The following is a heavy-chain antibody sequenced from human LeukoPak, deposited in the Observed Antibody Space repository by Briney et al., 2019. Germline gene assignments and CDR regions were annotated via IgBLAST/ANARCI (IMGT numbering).Heavy chain of an antibody. CDR3: AKSNGYSYGYLAY. J-gene: IGHJ4*02. CDR2: ISWNSGSI. D-gene: IGHD5-18*01. CDR1: GFTFDDYA. Sequence: GGSLRLSCAASGFTFDDYAMHWVRQAPGKGLEWVSGISWNSGSISYADSVKGRFTISRDNAKNSLYLQMNSLGAEDTALYYCAKSNGYSYGYLAYWGQGTLVTVSS. V-gene: IGHV3-9*01.